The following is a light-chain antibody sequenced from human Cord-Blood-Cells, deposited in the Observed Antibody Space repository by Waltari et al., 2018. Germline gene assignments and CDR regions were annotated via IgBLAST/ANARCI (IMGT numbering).Light chain of an antibody. J-gene: IGLJ2*01. CDR1: SSDVGGYNY. V-gene: IGLV2-8*01. CDR2: EVS. CDR3: SSYAGSNNFV. Sequence: QSALTQPPSASGSPGQSVTIPCTGTSSDVGGYNYVSRYQQHPGKAPNLMIYEVSKRPSGVPDRFSGSKSGNTASLTVSGLQAEDEADYYCSSYAGSNNFVFGGGTKLTVL.